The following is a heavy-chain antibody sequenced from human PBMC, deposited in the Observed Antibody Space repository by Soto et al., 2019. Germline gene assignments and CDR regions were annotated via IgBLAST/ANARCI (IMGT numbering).Heavy chain of an antibody. D-gene: IGHD3-22*01. CDR2: INWNSGII. V-gene: IGHV3-9*01. J-gene: IGHJ4*02. CDR3: AKGGGYYYDSSGSRGVDY. CDR1: GFIFDDYA. Sequence: GGSLRLSCAASGFIFDDYAMHWVRQAPGKGLEWVSGINWNSGIIGYADSVKGRFTISRDNAKNSLYLQMNSLRAEDTALYYCAKGGGYYYDSSGSRGVDYWGQGTLVTVSS.